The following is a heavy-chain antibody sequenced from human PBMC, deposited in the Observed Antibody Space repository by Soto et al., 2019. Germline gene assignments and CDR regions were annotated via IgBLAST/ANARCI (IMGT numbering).Heavy chain of an antibody. CDR1: GYTFTSYA. D-gene: IGHD6-19*01. CDR3: ARGSGWFHYYYYGMDV. CDR2: INAGNGNT. Sequence: ASVKVSCKASGYTFTSYAMHWVRQAPGQRLEWMGWINAGNGNTKYSQKFQGRVTITRDTSASTAYMELSSLRSEDTAVYYCARGSGWFHYYYYGMDVGGQGTTVTVAS. V-gene: IGHV1-3*01. J-gene: IGHJ6*02.